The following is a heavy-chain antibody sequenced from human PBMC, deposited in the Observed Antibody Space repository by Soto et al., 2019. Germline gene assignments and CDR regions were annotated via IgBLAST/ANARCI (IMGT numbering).Heavy chain of an antibody. Sequence: SETLSLPCSVSGGSISGSYWSWIRQSPGKGLEWLGYVYYTGSTNYSPSLRSRVSISVDTSKNEFSLRLSSVTAADTAVYFCARSVAAPGAHIDYWGQGTQVTVSS. CDR2: VYYTGST. D-gene: IGHD6-13*01. CDR1: GGSISGSY. CDR3: ARSVAAPGAHIDY. V-gene: IGHV4-59*01. J-gene: IGHJ4*02.